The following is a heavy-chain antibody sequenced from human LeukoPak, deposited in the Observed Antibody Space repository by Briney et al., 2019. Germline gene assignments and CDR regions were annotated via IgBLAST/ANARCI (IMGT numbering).Heavy chain of an antibody. D-gene: IGHD2-2*02. J-gene: IGHJ4*02. CDR2: ISDSSSYI. CDR3: ATSNCTRTSCYRGLFDS. V-gene: IGHV3-21*01. CDR1: GFTFSSYG. Sequence: PGGSLRLSCADSGFTFSSYGMTWVRQAPGKGLEWVSSISDSSSYIYYADSVKGRFTISRDNAKNSLYLQMNSLRAEDTAVYYCATSNCTRTSCYRGLFDSWGQGTLVTVSS.